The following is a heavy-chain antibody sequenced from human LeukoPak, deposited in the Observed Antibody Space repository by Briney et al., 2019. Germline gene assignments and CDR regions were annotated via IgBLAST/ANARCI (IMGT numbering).Heavy chain of an antibody. J-gene: IGHJ3*02. CDR1: GFTFSSYG. Sequence: GGSLRLSCAASGFTFSSYGMSWVRQAPGKGLEWVSAISGSGGSTYYADSVKGRFTISRDNSKNTLYLQMNSLRAEDTAVYYCAKDRSVWFGEPDAFDIWGQGTMVTVSS. D-gene: IGHD3-10*01. V-gene: IGHV3-23*01. CDR3: AKDRSVWFGEPDAFDI. CDR2: ISGSGGST.